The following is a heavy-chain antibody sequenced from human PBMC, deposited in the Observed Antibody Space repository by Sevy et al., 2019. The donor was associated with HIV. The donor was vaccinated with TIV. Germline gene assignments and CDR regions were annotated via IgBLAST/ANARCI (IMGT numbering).Heavy chain of an antibody. V-gene: IGHV3-30-3*01. CDR2: ISYDGSNK. J-gene: IGHJ3*02. Sequence: GGSLRLSCAASGFTFSSYAMHWVRQAPGKGLEWVAVISYDGSNKYYADSVKGRFTNSRDNSKNTLYLQMNSLRAEDTAVYYCARDPYCSGGSCHYAFDIWGQGTMVTVSS. CDR1: GFTFSSYA. D-gene: IGHD2-15*01. CDR3: ARDPYCSGGSCHYAFDI.